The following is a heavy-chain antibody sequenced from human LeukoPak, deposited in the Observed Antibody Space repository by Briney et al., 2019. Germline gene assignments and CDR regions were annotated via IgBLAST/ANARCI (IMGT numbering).Heavy chain of an antibody. CDR2: ITWNGGIT. V-gene: IGHV3-20*04. J-gene: IGHJ4*02. D-gene: IGHD6-13*01. CDR1: GFPFDNYG. CDR3: ARDKPSFGAAAGTLFDY. Sequence: GGSLRLSCAASGFPFDNYGMAWVRQAPGKGLEWVSGITWNGGITAYADSVQGRFTISRDNAKNSLYLQMNSLRAEDTAVYYCARDKPSFGAAAGTLFDYWGQGTLVTVSS.